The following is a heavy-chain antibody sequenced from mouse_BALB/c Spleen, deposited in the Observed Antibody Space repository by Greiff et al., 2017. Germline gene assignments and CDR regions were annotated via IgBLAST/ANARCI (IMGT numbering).Heavy chain of an antibody. D-gene: IGHD1-1*01. J-gene: IGHJ1*01. CDR2: IYPGDGDT. V-gene: IGHV1-80*01. Sequence: QVQLKQSGAELVRPGSSVKISCKASGYAFSSYWMNWVKQRPGQGLEWIGQIYPGDGDTNYNGKFKGKATLTADKSSSTAYMQLSSLTSEDSAVYFCARSKGITTVADWYFDVWGAGTTVTVSS. CDR1: GYAFSSYW. CDR3: ARSKGITTVADWYFDV.